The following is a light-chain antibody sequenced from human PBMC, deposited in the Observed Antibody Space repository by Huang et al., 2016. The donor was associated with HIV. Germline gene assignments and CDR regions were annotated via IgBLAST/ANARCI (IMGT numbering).Light chain of an antibody. J-gene: IGKJ4*01. V-gene: IGKV1-39*01. CDR1: QSITRY. CDR2: GAS. Sequence: DIQVTQSPSSLAASVGDRVNITCRPSQSITRYLNYYLSWYQKKPGKAPKLLIDGASTLQSGVPSRFSGSGSGTDFTLTISNLQHEDSATYYCQQTFLAPLTFGGGTKVEIK. CDR3: QQTFLAPLT.